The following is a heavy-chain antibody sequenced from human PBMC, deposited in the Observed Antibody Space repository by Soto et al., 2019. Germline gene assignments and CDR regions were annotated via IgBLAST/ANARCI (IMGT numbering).Heavy chain of an antibody. CDR2: IYPSDSDT. CDR1: GYTFTIYW. CDR3: ARPANTVADHFDL. D-gene: IGHD4-17*01. Sequence: LKISCQVSGYTFTIYWIGWVRQMPGKGLEWMGIIYPSDSDTRYSPSFQGQVTISADQSINTAYLQWDSLKASDTAIYYCARPANTVADHFDLWGQGTPVTVSS. V-gene: IGHV5-51*01. J-gene: IGHJ4*02.